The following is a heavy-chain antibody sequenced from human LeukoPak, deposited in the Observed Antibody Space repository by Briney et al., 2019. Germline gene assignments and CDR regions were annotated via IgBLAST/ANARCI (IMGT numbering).Heavy chain of an antibody. CDR3: AKNHLGSSGSDKGYYYYYYMDV. V-gene: IGHV3-23*01. CDR1: GFTFSSYA. J-gene: IGHJ6*03. CDR2: ISGSGGST. D-gene: IGHD3-22*01. Sequence: GGSLRLSCAASGFTFSSYAMSWVRQAPGKGLEWVSAISGSGGSTYYADSVKGRFTISRDNSKNTLYLQMNSLRAEDTAVYYCAKNHLGSSGSDKGYYYYYYMDVWGKGTTVTVSS.